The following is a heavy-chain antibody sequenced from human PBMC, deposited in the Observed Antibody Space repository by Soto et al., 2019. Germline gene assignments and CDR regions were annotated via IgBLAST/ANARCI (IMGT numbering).Heavy chain of an antibody. V-gene: IGHV1-18*01. D-gene: IGHD4-17*01. CDR2: ISAYNGNT. J-gene: IGHJ4*02. CDR1: GYTFTSYG. Sequence: ASVKVSCKASGYTFTSYGISWVRQAPGQGLEWMGWISAYNGNTNYAQKLQGRVTMTTDTSTSTAYMELRSLRSDDTAVYYCARDRITYGDYYYFDYWGQGTLVTVSS. CDR3: ARDRITYGDYYYFDY.